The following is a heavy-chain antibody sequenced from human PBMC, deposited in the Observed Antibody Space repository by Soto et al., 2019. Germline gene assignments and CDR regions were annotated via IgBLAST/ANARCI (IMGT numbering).Heavy chain of an antibody. CDR3: AKTKGVVVVIKGFDY. Sequence: EVQLLESGGGLAQPGGSLRLSCAASGFTFSSYAMSWVRQAPGKGLEWVSAISGSGGSTYYADSVKGRFTISRDNSKNTLYLQMHSVRAEDTAVYYCAKTKGVVVVIKGFDYWGQGTLVTVSS. D-gene: IGHD3-22*01. CDR1: GFTFSSYA. CDR2: ISGSGGST. V-gene: IGHV3-23*01. J-gene: IGHJ4*02.